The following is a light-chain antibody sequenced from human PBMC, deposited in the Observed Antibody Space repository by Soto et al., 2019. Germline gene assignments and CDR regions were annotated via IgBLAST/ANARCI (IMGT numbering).Light chain of an antibody. CDR1: QSISSY. CDR3: QQSYSTQGT. J-gene: IGKJ1*01. V-gene: IGKV1-39*01. Sequence: DIQVTQSPSSLSASVGDRVTITCRASQSISSYLTWSQPKPGKAPKLLIYAAYSLQSRVPSRFSGSGSGTECTLTIVSLHPEDCANYYCQQSYSTQGTFGQGTKVEIK. CDR2: AAY.